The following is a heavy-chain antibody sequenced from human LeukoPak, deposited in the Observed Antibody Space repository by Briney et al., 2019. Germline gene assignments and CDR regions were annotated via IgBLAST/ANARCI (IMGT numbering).Heavy chain of an antibody. J-gene: IGHJ4*02. D-gene: IGHD3-22*01. CDR3: AKELGYYDSSGIDY. CDR2: ISYDGSNK. CDR1: GFTFSSYG. V-gene: IGHV3-30*18. Sequence: GGSLRLSCAASGFTFSSYGMHWVRQAPGKGLEWVAVISYDGSNKYYADSVKGRFTISRDNSKNTLYLQMNSLRAEDTAVYYCAKELGYYDSSGIDYWGQGTLVTVSS.